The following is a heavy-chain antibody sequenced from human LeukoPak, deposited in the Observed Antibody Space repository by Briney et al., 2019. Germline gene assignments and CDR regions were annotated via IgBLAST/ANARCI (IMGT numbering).Heavy chain of an antibody. V-gene: IGHV3-48*01. Sequence: GGSLRLSCAASGFTFSSYSMNWVRQAPGKGLEWVSYISSSSSTIYYADSVKGRFTISRDNAKNSLYLQMNSLRAEDTAVYYCARERGHCSSTSCYDWFDPWGQGTLVTVSS. D-gene: IGHD2-2*01. CDR2: ISSSSSTI. CDR3: ARERGHCSSTSCYDWFDP. J-gene: IGHJ5*02. CDR1: GFTFSSYS.